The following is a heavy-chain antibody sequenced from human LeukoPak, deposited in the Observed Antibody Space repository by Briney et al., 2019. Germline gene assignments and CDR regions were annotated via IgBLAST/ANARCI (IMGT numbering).Heavy chain of an antibody. D-gene: IGHD5-12*01. Sequence: GGSLRLSCAASGFTFSSYAMSWVRQAPGKGLEWVSAISGSGGSTYYADSVKGRFTISRDNSKNTLYLQMNSLRAEDTAVYYCARDGDSGQSPFDYWGQGTLVTVSS. CDR2: ISGSGGST. CDR3: ARDGDSGQSPFDY. CDR1: GFTFSSYA. V-gene: IGHV3-23*01. J-gene: IGHJ4*02.